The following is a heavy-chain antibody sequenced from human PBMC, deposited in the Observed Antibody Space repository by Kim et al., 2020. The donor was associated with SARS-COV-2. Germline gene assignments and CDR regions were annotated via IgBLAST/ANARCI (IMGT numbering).Heavy chain of an antibody. V-gene: IGHV1-69*13. D-gene: IGHD3-22*01. CDR1: GGTFSSYA. Sequence: SVKVSCKASGGTFSSYAISWVRQAPGQGLEWMGGIIPIFGTANYAQKFQGRVTITADESTSTAYMELSSLRSEDTAVYYCARDTRDYYDSSGYDYWGQGTLVTVSS. CDR3: ARDTRDYYDSSGYDY. CDR2: IIPIFGTA. J-gene: IGHJ4*02.